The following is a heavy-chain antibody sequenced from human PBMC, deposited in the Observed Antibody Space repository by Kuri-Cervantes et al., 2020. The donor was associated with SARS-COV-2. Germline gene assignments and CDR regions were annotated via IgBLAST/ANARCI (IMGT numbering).Heavy chain of an antibody. V-gene: IGHV3-64*02. CDR2: ISSNGDST. Sequence: GESLKISCAASGFTVSSNYMSWVRQAPGKGLEYVSAISSNGDSTYYADSVKGRFTMSRDNSKNTLYLQMGSLRAEDMAVYYCARVSRSGYLDYWGQGTLVTVSS. CDR3: ARVSRSGYLDY. J-gene: IGHJ4*02. D-gene: IGHD3-3*01. CDR1: GFTVSSNY.